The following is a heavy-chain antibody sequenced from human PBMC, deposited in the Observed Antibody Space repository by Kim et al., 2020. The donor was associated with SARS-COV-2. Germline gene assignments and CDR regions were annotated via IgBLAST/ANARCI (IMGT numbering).Heavy chain of an antibody. CDR1: GGSFSGYY. CDR3: ASGLHIVVVPTAIGTPFD. CDR2: INHSGST. Sequence: SETLSLTCAVYGGSFSGYYWSWIRQPPGKGLEWIGEINHSGSTNYNPSLKSRVTISVDTSKNKFSLKLSNVTAADTAVYYCASGLHIVVVPTAIGTPFD. D-gene: IGHD2-2*02. V-gene: IGHV4-34*01. J-gene: IGHJ4*01.